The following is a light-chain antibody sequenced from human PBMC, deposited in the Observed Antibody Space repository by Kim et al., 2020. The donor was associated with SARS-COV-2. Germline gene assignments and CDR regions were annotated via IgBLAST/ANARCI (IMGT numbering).Light chain of an antibody. CDR1: SGSIDDNY. V-gene: IGLV6-57*04. CDR2: EDD. J-gene: IGLJ2*01. Sequence: NFMLTQPHSVSESPGKTVIISCTRSSGSIDDNYVQWYQQRPGGVPIAVIYEDDQRPSGVSDRFSGSIDNSSNSASLTISGLRTEDEADYYCQSYNRDNVLFGGGTQLTVL. CDR3: QSYNRDNVL.